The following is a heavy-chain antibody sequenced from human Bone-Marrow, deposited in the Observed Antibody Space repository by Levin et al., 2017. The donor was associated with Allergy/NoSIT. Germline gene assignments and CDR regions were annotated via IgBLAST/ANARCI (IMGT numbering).Heavy chain of an antibody. CDR3: AKGDEYGNRQVDY. V-gene: IGHV3-23*01. CDR2: ITSSGAST. J-gene: IGHJ4*02. CDR1: GFTFSSCG. D-gene: IGHD4/OR15-4a*01. Sequence: PGGSLRLSCAASGFTFSSCGMSWVRQIPGKGLEWVSVITSSGASTSYPDSVRGRFTTSRDNAKNTLYLQMNNLRAEDTAVYYCAKGDEYGNRQVDYWGQGTLVTVS.